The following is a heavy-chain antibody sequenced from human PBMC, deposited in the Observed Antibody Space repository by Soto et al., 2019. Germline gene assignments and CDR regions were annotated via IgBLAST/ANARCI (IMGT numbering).Heavy chain of an antibody. Sequence: QVQLQESGPGLVKPSETLSLTCNVSGGSIATYYWSWIRQPPGKGLEWIGYIYYSGSTNYNPALQSRLTISVDTSKNQFSLKLNSVTAAETAVYYCARGSANLHFWGQGTLVTVSS. V-gene: IGHV4-59*08. CDR1: GGSIATYY. CDR2: IYYSGST. D-gene: IGHD3-10*01. CDR3: ARGSANLHF. J-gene: IGHJ4*02.